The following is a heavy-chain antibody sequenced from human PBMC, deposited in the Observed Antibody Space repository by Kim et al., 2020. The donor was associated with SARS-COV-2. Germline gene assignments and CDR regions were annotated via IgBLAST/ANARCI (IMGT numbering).Heavy chain of an antibody. CDR2: TSYDGNDK. D-gene: IGHD3-10*01. Sequence: GGSLRLSCVATGFTLTIYGMHWVRQAPGKGLEWVSFTSYDGNDKEYADSVKGRFTVSRDNSKNTVYLQLNNLRAEDTAAYYCARDLYFSGSSLDYWGQGT. CDR3: ARDLYFSGSSLDY. J-gene: IGHJ4*02. CDR1: GFTLTIYG. V-gene: IGHV3-33*05.